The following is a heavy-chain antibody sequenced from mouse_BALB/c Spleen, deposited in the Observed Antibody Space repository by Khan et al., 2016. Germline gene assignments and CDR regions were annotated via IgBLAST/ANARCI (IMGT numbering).Heavy chain of an antibody. V-gene: IGHV2-6-5*01. CDR3: AKHDTTVAMDY. D-gene: IGHD1-1*01. J-gene: IGHJ4*01. CDR2: IWSGEIT. CDR1: GFSLTDYG. Sequence: QMQLEESGPGLVAPSQSLSITCTVSGFSLTDYGVSWIRQPPGKGLEWLGVIWSGEITYYNSALKSRLSISKDNSKSQVFLKMNSLQTDDTAMYXCAKHDTTVAMDYWGQGTSVTVSS.